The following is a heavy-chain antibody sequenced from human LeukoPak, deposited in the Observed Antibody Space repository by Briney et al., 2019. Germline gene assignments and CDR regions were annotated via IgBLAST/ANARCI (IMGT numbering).Heavy chain of an antibody. CDR3: ARGVAGPPYYYYYYGMDV. D-gene: IGHD6-19*01. J-gene: IGHJ6*02. CDR2: IYYSGST. V-gene: IGHV4-39*07. CDR1: GGSISSSSYY. Sequence: SETLSLTCTVSGGSISSSSYYWGWIRQPPGKGLEWIGSIYYSGSTYYNPSLKSRVTISVDTSKNQFSLKLSSVTAADTAVYYCARGVAGPPYYYYYYGMDVWGQGTTVTVSS.